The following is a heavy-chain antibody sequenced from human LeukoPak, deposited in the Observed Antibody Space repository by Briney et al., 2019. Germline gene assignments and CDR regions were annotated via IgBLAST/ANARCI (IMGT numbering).Heavy chain of an antibody. V-gene: IGHV3-23*01. D-gene: IGHD2-15*01. CDR2: ISGSGDTT. CDR3: AKDRLREGYSDY. Sequence: GGSLRLSCVVSGLSFSDYAMTWVRQAPGKGLECVSAISGSGDTTYYADSVKGRFTISRDNSKNTLYLQLNSLRTEDTAVYYCAKDRLREGYSDYWGQGTLVTVSS. CDR1: GLSFSDYA. J-gene: IGHJ4*02.